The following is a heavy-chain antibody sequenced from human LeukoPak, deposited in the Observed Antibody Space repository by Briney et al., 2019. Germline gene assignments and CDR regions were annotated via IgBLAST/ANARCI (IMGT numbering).Heavy chain of an antibody. J-gene: IGHJ4*02. V-gene: IGHV3-21*01. CDR3: ARSSGYYYKPIGY. D-gene: IGHD3-22*01. CDR1: GFTFSSYS. Sequence: GGSLRLSCAASGFTFSSYSMNWVRQAPGKGLEWVSSISSSSSYIYYADSVKGRFTISRDNAKNSLYLQMNSLRAEDTAVYYCARSSGYYYKPIGYWGQGTLVTVSS. CDR2: ISSSSSYI.